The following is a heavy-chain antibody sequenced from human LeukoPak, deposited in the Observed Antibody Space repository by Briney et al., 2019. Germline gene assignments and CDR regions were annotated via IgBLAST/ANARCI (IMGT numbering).Heavy chain of an antibody. J-gene: IGHJ6*03. CDR3: ARTQWLVRSVYYYYYMDV. Sequence: PSETLSLTCTVSGGSISSSSYYWSWIRQPPGKGLEWIGYIYYSGSTNYNSSLKSRVTISVDTSKNQFSLKLSSVTAADTAVYYCARTQWLVRSVYYYYYMDVWGKGTTVTISS. CDR2: IYYSGST. D-gene: IGHD6-19*01. V-gene: IGHV4-61*01. CDR1: GGSISSSSYY.